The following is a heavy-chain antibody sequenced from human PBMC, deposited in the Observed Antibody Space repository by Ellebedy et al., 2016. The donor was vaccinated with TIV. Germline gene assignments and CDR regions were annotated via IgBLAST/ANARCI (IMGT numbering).Heavy chain of an antibody. V-gene: IGHV3-7*01. CDR3: VRGGGSRLNYAFDI. CDR2: IKEDGSET. Sequence: GESLKISCAASGFTFSDHWMNWVRQAPGKGLEWVANIKEDGSETYHVDSVKGRFTISRDNAKNSLYLQMNSLRAEDTAVYYCVRGGGSRLNYAFDIWGPGTMVTVSS. D-gene: IGHD3-10*01. CDR1: GFTFSDHW. J-gene: IGHJ3*02.